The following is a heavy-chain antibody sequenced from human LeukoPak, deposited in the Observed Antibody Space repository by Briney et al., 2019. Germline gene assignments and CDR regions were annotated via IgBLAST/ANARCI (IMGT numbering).Heavy chain of an antibody. J-gene: IGHJ6*03. Sequence: SETLSLTCIVSAGSISSGSYYWSWIRQPAGKELEWIGRIYTFGNTNYNPSLKSRVTISVDTSKNQFSLKLSSVTAADTAVYYCARVGCSSTSCYLDYMDVWGKGTTVTVSS. D-gene: IGHD2-2*01. CDR1: AGSISSGSYY. V-gene: IGHV4-61*02. CDR2: IYTFGNT. CDR3: ARVGCSSTSCYLDYMDV.